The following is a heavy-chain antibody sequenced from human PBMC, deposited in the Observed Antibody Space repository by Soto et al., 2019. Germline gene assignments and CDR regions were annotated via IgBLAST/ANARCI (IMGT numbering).Heavy chain of an antibody. J-gene: IGHJ4*02. CDR1: GGSISSSSYY. Sequence: QLQLQESGPGLVKPSETLSLTCTVSGGSISSSSYYWVCIRQPPGKGLEWIGSIGYSGSTYYNPSLKSRVTISVDPSKNQVSLKLSSVTAADTAVYYCARLGWVTTSNFDYGGQGTLVTVSS. D-gene: IGHD4-17*01. CDR3: ARLGWVTTSNFDY. CDR2: IGYSGST. V-gene: IGHV4-39*01.